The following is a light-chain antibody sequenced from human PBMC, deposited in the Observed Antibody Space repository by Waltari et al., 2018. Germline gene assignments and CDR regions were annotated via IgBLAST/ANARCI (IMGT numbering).Light chain of an antibody. J-gene: IGLJ2*01. CDR2: EVS. CDR3: CSHAGSSTVV. Sequence: QSALTQPASVSGSPGQSITISCTGTSSDVGSHNLVSWYHQHPGKAPKLMIYEVSKRPSGVSNRFSGSKSGNTASLTISGLQAEDEADYYCCSHAGSSTVVFGGGTELTVL. V-gene: IGLV2-23*02. CDR1: SSDVGSHNL.